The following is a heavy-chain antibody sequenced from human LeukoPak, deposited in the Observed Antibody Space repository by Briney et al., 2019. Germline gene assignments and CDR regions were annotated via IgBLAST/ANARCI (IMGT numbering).Heavy chain of an antibody. CDR2: IKHRGRS. V-gene: IGHV4-38-2*02. D-gene: IGHD2-15*01. CDR3: ARVVGATSIDY. Sequence: SETLTLTCSVSGSSISSDYYWGWVRQPPGKGLEWIGSIKHRGRSYYNPSLKSRVTISVDTSKNQFSLQLSSVTAADTAVYYCARVVGATSIDYWGQGILVTVSS. J-gene: IGHJ4*02. CDR1: GSSISSDYY.